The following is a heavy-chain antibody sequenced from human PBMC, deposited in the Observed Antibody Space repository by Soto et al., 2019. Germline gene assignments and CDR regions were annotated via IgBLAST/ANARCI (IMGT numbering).Heavy chain of an antibody. D-gene: IGHD1-1*01. CDR3: AKHWKGGRLHSPSDH. CDR2: LSDSVGTT. J-gene: IGHJ4*02. Sequence: GGSLRLSCAVSGFSFGTYTVNWVRQAPGMGLEWVSGLSDSVGTTHYAYSVRGPFTTARDKSKNTLYLQMNNLRAEDTAVYYCAKHWKGGRLHSPSDHWGQGTQVTVSS. V-gene: IGHV3-23*01. CDR1: GFSFGTYT.